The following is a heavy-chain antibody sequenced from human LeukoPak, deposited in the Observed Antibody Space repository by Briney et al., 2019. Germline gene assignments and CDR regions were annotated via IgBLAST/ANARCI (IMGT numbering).Heavy chain of an antibody. V-gene: IGHV3-21*04. CDR1: GFTFSSYS. J-gene: IGHJ5*02. CDR3: AKDGSRITIFGVVILRWFDP. Sequence: PGGSLRLSCAASGFTFSSYSMNWVRQAPGKGLEWVSSISSSSSYIYYADSVKGRFTISRDNSKNTLYLQMNSLRAEDTAVYYCAKDGSRITIFGVVILRWFDPWGQGTLVTVSS. D-gene: IGHD3-3*01. CDR2: ISSSSSYI.